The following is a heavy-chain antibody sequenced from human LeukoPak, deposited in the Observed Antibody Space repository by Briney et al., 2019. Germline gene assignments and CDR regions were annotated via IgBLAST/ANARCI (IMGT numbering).Heavy chain of an antibody. J-gene: IGHJ4*02. Sequence: GGPLRLSCGASGFTVSSNYMIWLREAPGKGLEGVSVMYCGRRTYYADSVKGRFTISRHNSKNTLYLQMNSLRAEDTAVYYCAREESSGWYYFDYWGQGTLVTVSS. CDR2: MYCGRRT. CDR1: GFTVSSNY. V-gene: IGHV3-53*04. D-gene: IGHD6-19*01. CDR3: AREESSGWYYFDY.